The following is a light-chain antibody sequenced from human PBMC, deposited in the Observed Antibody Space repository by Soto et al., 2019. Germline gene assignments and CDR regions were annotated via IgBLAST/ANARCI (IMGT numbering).Light chain of an antibody. CDR3: QVWDSISDHLV. J-gene: IGLJ2*01. CDR1: DIGTKS. Sequence: SYELTQPPSVSVAPGQTARISCGANDIGTKSVQWYQKKPGQAPVLVVYDDSDRPSGIPDRFSGSDSRNTATLTISRVEAGDEADYYCQVWDSISDHLVFGGGTKLTVL. CDR2: DDS. V-gene: IGLV3-21*02.